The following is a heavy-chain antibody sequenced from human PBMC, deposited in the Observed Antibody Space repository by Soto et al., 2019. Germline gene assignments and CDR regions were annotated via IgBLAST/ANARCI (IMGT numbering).Heavy chain of an antibody. CDR2: IIPIFGTT. CDR1: GGTFNNHA. J-gene: IGHJ5*02. CDR3: ERGKMREVAKLWRDKWFDA. Sequence: QVQLVQSGAEVKKPGSSVKVSCKASGGTFNNHAINWVRQAPGQGLEWMGGIIPIFGTTNYAQKFQGRVPMTADESTRTADMEPSSPKTEDTAVYYYERGKMREVAKLWRDKWFDAWGQGTMVIVSS. V-gene: IGHV1-69*01. D-gene: IGHD3-3*01.